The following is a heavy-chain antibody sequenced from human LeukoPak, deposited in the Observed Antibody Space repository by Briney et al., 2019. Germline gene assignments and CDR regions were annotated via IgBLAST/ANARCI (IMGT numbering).Heavy chain of an antibody. CDR2: ISSNGGST. Sequence: GGSLRLSCSASGFTFSNYAMHWVRQAPGKGLESVSAISSNGGSTYYAVSVKGRFTISRDNSRNTLYLQMSSLRAEDTAVYYCLSGDYWGQGTLVTVSS. CDR3: LSGDY. V-gene: IGHV3-64D*06. D-gene: IGHD3-10*01. CDR1: GFTFSNYA. J-gene: IGHJ4*02.